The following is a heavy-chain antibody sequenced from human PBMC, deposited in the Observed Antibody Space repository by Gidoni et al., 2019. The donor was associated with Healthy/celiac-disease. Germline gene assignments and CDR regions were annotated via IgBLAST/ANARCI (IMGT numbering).Heavy chain of an antibody. V-gene: IGHV3-13*01. CDR3: ARGRGAWVGYWYFDL. CDR1: GFPFSSYD. CDR2: IGTAGDT. Sequence: EVQLVESGGGLVPPGGSLRLSCAASGFPFSSYDMHWVRQATGKGLEWVSAIGTAGDTYYPGSVKGRFTISRENAKNSLYLQMNSLRAGDTAVYYCARGRGAWVGYWYFDLWGRGTLVTVSS. J-gene: IGHJ2*01. D-gene: IGHD7-27*01.